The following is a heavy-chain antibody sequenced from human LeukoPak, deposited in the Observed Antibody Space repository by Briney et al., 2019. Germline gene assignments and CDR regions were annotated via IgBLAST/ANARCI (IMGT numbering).Heavy chain of an antibody. CDR2: IHYTGST. CDR1: GGSIINCY. V-gene: IGHV4-59*08. D-gene: IGHD6-13*01. Sequence: PSETLSLTCTVSGGSIINCYWGWIRQPPGKGLEWIGYIHYTGSTNYNPSLKSRVTISVDTSKNQFSLRLNSVTAADTAVYYCAHIYSSTWDDAFDIWGQGTMVTVSS. J-gene: IGHJ3*02. CDR3: AHIYSSTWDDAFDI.